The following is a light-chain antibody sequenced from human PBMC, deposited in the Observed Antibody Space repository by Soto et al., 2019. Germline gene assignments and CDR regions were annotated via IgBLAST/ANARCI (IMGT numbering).Light chain of an antibody. CDR1: SSNIGKNP. CDR2: SDN. V-gene: IGLV1-44*01. Sequence: QSVLTQAPSASATPGQRVIISCSGSSSNIGKNPVNWYQQLPGTAPKLLIYSDNRRPSGVPDRFSGSKSGTSASLAISELQSEDEADYYCAAWHNSPSASFVFGTGTKVTVL. CDR3: AAWHNSPSASFV. J-gene: IGLJ1*01.